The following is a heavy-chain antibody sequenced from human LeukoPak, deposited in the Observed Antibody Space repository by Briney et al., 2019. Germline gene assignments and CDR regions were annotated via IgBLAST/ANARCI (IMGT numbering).Heavy chain of an antibody. D-gene: IGHD6-13*01. J-gene: IGHJ4*02. Sequence: GESLKISCKGSGYSFTSYWIGWVRQMPGKGLEWMGIIYPGDSDTRYSPSFQGQVTISADKSISTAYLQWSSLKASDTAMYYCARVIAAAGQIYGDYEYYFDYWGQGTLVTVSS. CDR3: ARVIAAAGQIYGDYEYYFDY. CDR2: IYPGDSDT. V-gene: IGHV5-51*01. CDR1: GYSFTSYW.